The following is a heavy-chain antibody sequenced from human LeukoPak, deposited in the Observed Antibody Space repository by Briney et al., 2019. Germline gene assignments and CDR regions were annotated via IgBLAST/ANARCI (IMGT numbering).Heavy chain of an antibody. CDR2: ISWNSGSI. J-gene: IGHJ4*02. CDR3: AKSGGIAAAGLPFDY. V-gene: IGHV3-9*01. Sequence: GGSLRLSCAASGFTFSSYGMHWVRQAPGKGLEWVSGISWNSGSIGYADSVKGRFTISRDNAKNSLYLQMNSLRAEDTALYYCAKSGGIAAAGLPFDYWGQGTLVTVSS. D-gene: IGHD6-13*01. CDR1: GFTFSSYG.